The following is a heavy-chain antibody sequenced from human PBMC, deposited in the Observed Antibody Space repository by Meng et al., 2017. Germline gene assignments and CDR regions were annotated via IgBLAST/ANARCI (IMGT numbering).Heavy chain of an antibody. CDR1: GVTVSSNY. CDR2: IYSGGST. V-gene: IGHV3-66*01. CDR3: ATESA. Sequence: VQLVESGGGLVQPVGSLRLSCVASGVTVSSNYMSWVRQAPGKGLEWVSLIYSGGSTYYSDSVKGRFTISRDNSKNTLYLQMNSLRAEDTAVYYCATESAWGQGTLVTVSS. J-gene: IGHJ5*02.